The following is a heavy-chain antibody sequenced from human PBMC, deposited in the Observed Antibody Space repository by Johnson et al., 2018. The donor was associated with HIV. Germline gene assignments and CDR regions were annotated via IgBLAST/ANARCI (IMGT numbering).Heavy chain of an antibody. J-gene: IGHJ3*02. V-gene: IGHV3-30*03. Sequence: QVQLVESGGGVVQPGRSLRLSCVASGFTFSSYGMHWVRQAPGKGLEWVAVISYDGSNKYYADSVKGRFTISRDNSKNTLFLQMNSLRPEDTAVYYCARDQSEVDAFDIWGQGTMVTVSS. CDR2: ISYDGSNK. CDR3: ARDQSEVDAFDI. CDR1: GFTFSSYG.